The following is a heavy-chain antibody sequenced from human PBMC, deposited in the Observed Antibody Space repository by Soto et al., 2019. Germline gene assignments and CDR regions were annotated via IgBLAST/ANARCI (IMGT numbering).Heavy chain of an antibody. CDR1: GFTFRIYW. CDR3: VRGTSDWPGIDY. CDR2: ISSADT. D-gene: IGHD2-21*02. V-gene: IGHV3-74*01. Sequence: EVQLVESGGGLVQPGGSLRLSCSASGFTFRIYWMHWARQAPGKGLEWVSYISSADTDYADSVQGRFTISRDNAKNTLYLQMNSLRAEDTAVYYCVRGTSDWPGIDYWGHGTLVTVS. J-gene: IGHJ4*01.